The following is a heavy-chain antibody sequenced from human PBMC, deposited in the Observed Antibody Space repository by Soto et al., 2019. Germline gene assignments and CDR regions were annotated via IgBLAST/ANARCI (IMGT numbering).Heavy chain of an antibody. CDR1: GYTFTGYY. J-gene: IGHJ4*02. V-gene: IGHV1-2*04. CDR2: INPNSGGT. D-gene: IGHD2-2*01. CDR3: ARGKDIVVVPAARLASGEYYFDY. Sequence: ASVKVSCKASGYTFTGYYMHWVRQAPGQGLEWMGWINPNSGGTNYAQKFQGWVTMTRDTSISTAYMELSRLRSDDTAVYYCARGKDIVVVPAARLASGEYYFDYWGQGTLVTVSS.